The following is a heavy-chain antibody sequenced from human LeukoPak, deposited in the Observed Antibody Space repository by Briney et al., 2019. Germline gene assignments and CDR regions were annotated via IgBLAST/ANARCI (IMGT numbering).Heavy chain of an antibody. D-gene: IGHD5-24*01. J-gene: IGHJ4*02. Sequence: SETLSLTCTVSGGSISSYYWSWIRQPPGKGLEWIGYIYYSGSTNYNPSLKSRVTISVDTSKNQFSLKLSSVTAADTAVYYCARVGDGYNYRQYYFDYWGQGTLVTVS. CDR3: ARVGDGYNYRQYYFDY. CDR2: IYYSGST. CDR1: GGSISSYY. V-gene: IGHV4-59*01.